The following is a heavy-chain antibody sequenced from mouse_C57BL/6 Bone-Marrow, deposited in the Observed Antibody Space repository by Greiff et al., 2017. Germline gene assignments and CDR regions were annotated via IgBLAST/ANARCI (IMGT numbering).Heavy chain of an antibody. V-gene: IGHV3-6*01. J-gene: IGHJ4*01. Sequence: EVQLQQSGPGLVKPSQSLSLTCSVTGYSITSGYYWNWIRQFPGNILEWMGYISYDGSTNYNPSPKTRTSITRDTTKNQFFLELNSVTPEDTSTYYCARRSVDSPYAMDYWGHGTSVTVSS. CDR2: ISYDGST. CDR3: ARRSVDSPYAMDY. D-gene: IGHD1-1*01. CDR1: GYSITSGYY.